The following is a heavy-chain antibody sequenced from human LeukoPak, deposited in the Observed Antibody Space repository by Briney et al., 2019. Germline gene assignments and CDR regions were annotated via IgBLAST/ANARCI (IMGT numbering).Heavy chain of an antibody. CDR1: GYTFTSYG. V-gene: IGHV1-18*01. CDR2: ISAYNGNT. CDR3: AREGRPTLTYYYDSSGEIDY. J-gene: IGHJ4*02. Sequence: SVKVSCKASGYTFTSYGISWVRQAPGQGLEWMGWISAYNGNTNYAQKLQGRVTMTTDTSTSTAYMELRSLRSDDTAVYYCAREGRPTLTYYYDSSGEIDYWGQGTLVTVSS. D-gene: IGHD3-22*01.